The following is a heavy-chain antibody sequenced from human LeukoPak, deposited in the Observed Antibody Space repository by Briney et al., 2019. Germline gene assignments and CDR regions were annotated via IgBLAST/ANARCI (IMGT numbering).Heavy chain of an antibody. CDR2: ISAYNGNT. CDR1: GYTFTSDA. D-gene: IGHD3-22*01. Sequence: VASVKVSCKASGYTFTSDAINWVRQAPGQGLKWMGWISAYNGNTNYAQKLQGRVTMTTDTSTSTAYMELRSLRSDDTAVYYCARVPLDYYDRGRLFDDWGQGTLVTVSS. J-gene: IGHJ4*02. V-gene: IGHV1-18*01. CDR3: ARVPLDYYDRGRLFDD.